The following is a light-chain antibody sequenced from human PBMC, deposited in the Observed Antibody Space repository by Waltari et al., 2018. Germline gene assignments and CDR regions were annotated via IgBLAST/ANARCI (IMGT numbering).Light chain of an antibody. Sequence: QSVLTQPASVSGSPGQPITIPCTATNSDIGSYSYVSWYQQYPGKAPKLIIYDLTERPSGVSTRFSGSKSGNTASLTISGLQADDEADYFCSSYTGRGTVIFGRGTMVTVL. J-gene: IGLJ2*01. CDR3: SSYTGRGTVI. CDR2: DLT. CDR1: NSDIGSYSY. V-gene: IGLV2-14*01.